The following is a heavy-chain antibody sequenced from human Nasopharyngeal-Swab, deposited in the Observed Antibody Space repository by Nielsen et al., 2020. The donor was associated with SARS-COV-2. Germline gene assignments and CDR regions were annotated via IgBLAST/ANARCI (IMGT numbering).Heavy chain of an antibody. Sequence: GGSLRLSCAASGFTFSTYAMTWVRQAPGKGLEWVSTIDAGGGNTWYADSVKGRFTISRDNSKSTLYLQLNSLRADDTAVYYCARVALTGTTEDYWGQGTLVTVSS. CDR3: ARVALTGTTEDY. CDR1: GFTFSTYA. J-gene: IGHJ4*02. V-gene: IGHV3-23*01. D-gene: IGHD1-7*01. CDR2: IDAGGGNT.